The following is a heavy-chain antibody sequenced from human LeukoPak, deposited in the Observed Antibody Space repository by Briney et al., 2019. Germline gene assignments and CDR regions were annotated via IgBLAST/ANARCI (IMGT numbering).Heavy chain of an antibody. CDR1: GFTFSSYG. V-gene: IGHV3-30*03. CDR3: ARDAPAPFDY. Sequence: PGGSLRLSCAASGFTFSSYGMHWVRQAPGKGLEWVAVISYDGSNKYYADSVKGRFTISRDNSKNTLYLQMNSLRAEDTAVYYCARDAPAPFDYWGQGTLVTVSS. D-gene: IGHD2-2*01. J-gene: IGHJ4*02. CDR2: ISYDGSNK.